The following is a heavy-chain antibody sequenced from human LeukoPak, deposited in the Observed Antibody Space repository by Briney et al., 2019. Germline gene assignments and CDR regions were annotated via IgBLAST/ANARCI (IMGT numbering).Heavy chain of an antibody. J-gene: IGHJ6*02. Sequence: GGSLRLSCAASGFTFSSSAMSWVRQAPGKGLEWVSAISNNGGYTYYADSVQGRFTISRDNSKNTLYLQMNSLRAEDTAVYYCARDYGDYPYGMDVWGQGTTVTVSS. CDR2: ISNNGGYT. CDR3: ARDYGDYPYGMDV. D-gene: IGHD4-17*01. CDR1: GFTFSSSA. V-gene: IGHV3-23*01.